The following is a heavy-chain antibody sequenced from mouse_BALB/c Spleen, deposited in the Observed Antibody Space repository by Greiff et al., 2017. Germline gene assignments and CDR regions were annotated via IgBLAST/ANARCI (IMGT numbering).Heavy chain of an antibody. CDR3: ACNYVDFFDY. Sequence: LVESGAELVKPGASVKLSCTASGFNIKDTYMHWVKQRPEQGLEWIGRIDPANGNTKYDPKFQGKATITADTSSNTAYLQLSSLTSEDTAVYYCACNYVDFFDYWGQGTTLTVSS. J-gene: IGHJ2*01. D-gene: IGHD2-1*01. CDR1: GFNIKDTY. CDR2: IDPANGNT. V-gene: IGHV14-3*02.